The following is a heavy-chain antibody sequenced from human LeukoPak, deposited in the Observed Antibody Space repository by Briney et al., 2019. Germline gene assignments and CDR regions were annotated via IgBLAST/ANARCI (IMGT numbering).Heavy chain of an antibody. D-gene: IGHD2-15*01. CDR2: ISYDGSHK. CDR3: AGDICSGGSCYAWNY. CDR1: GFTFSSYA. V-gene: IGHV3-30-3*01. Sequence: PGRSLRLSCAASGFTFSSYAIHWVRQAPGKGLEWVTIISYDGSHKYYAASVKGRFTISRDSSKNTLYLQMNSLRGEDTAVYYCAGDICSGGSCYAWNYWGQGTLVTVSS. J-gene: IGHJ4*02.